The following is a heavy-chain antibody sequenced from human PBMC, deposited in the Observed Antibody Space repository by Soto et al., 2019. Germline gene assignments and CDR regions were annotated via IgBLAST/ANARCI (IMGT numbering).Heavy chain of an antibody. V-gene: IGHV3-30*18. CDR2: ISLDGSNK. Sequence: QVQLVASGGGVVQPGRSLRLSCAASGFTFSSYGMHWVRQAPGKGLEWVALISLDGSNKYYVDSVKGRFTISRDNSKNTLFLQMNSLRAGDTAVYYCAKDRLRGGFLTTATTNGMDVWGQGTAVTVSS. CDR1: GFTFSSYG. D-gene: IGHD1-26*01. J-gene: IGHJ6*02. CDR3: AKDRLRGGFLTTATTNGMDV.